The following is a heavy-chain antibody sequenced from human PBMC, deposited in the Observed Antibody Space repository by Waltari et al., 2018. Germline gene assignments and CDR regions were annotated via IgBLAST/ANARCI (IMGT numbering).Heavy chain of an antibody. D-gene: IGHD1-26*01. CDR3: AREGKWELPIDY. Sequence: EVQLVESGGGLVKPGGSLRLSCAASGFTFSSYRLNWVRQAPGKGLEWVSSISSSSSYIYYADSVKGRFTISRDNAKNSLYLQMNSLRAEDTAVYYCAREGKWELPIDYWGQGTLVTVSS. CDR2: ISSSSSYI. CDR1: GFTFSSYR. J-gene: IGHJ4*02. V-gene: IGHV3-21*01.